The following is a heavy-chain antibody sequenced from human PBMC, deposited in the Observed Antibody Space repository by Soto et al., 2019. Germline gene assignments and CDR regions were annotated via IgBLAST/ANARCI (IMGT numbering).Heavy chain of an antibody. J-gene: IGHJ4*02. CDR2: TSYSGNT. D-gene: IGHD3-3*01. V-gene: IGHV4-59*02. Sequence: PSETLPHTCTISGGSVSTYYWSWIRQPPGKELEWIGLTSYSGNTNYNPSLKSRVAIAVDTSKNQFSLTLSSVTAADTAVYYCARDGVGPFDYWGQGTLVTVSS. CDR1: GGSVSTYY. CDR3: ARDGVGPFDY.